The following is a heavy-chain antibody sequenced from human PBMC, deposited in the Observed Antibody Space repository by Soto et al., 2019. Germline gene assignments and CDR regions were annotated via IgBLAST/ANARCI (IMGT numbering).Heavy chain of an antibody. CDR3: ARGGLELEGEYYYYGMDV. J-gene: IGHJ6*02. CDR2: IYYSGST. Sequence: SETLSLTCTVSGGSISNGDYYWSWIRQPPGKGLEWIGYIYYSGSTYYNPSLKSRVTISVDTSKNQFSLKLSSLTAADTAVYYCARGGLELEGEYYYYGMDVWGQGTTVTVSS. D-gene: IGHD1-7*01. V-gene: IGHV4-30-4*01. CDR1: GGSISNGDYY.